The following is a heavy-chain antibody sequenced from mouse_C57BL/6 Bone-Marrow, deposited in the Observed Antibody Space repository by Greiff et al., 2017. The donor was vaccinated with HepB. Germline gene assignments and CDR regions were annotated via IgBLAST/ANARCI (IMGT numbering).Heavy chain of an antibody. Sequence: VQLQQSGAELARPGASVKLSCKASGYTFTSYGISWVKQSTGQGLEWIGEIYPRSGNTYYNEKFKGKATLTADKSSSTAYMELRSLTSEDSAVYFCARGQRGYDFDYWGQGTTLTVSS. CDR2: IYPRSGNT. V-gene: IGHV1-81*01. CDR1: GYTFTSYG. CDR3: ARGQRGYDFDY. J-gene: IGHJ2*01. D-gene: IGHD2-2*01.